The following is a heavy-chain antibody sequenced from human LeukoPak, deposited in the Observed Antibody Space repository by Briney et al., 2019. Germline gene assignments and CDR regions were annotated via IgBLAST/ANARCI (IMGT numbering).Heavy chain of an antibody. Sequence: GGSLRLSCAASGFTFGSYAMSWVRQAPGKGLDWVSSISGSGGSTSYADSVKGRFTISRDNSKNTLYLQMSSLRAEDTAVYYCATRDYCGGDCYFLTTRFDYWGQGDLVTVSS. V-gene: IGHV3-23*01. CDR1: GFTFGSYA. J-gene: IGHJ4*02. CDR3: ATRDYCGGDCYFLTTRFDY. CDR2: ISGSGGST. D-gene: IGHD2-21*02.